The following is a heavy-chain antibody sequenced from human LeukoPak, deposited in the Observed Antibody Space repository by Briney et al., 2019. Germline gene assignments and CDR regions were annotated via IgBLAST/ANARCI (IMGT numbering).Heavy chain of an antibody. CDR3: AKDAVAGTWLHY. CDR2: IRGDGRTT. Sequence: GGSLRLSCAASGFTFGGYAMHWVRQAPGKGLEWVSLIRGDGRTTSCAGSVKGRFTISRDNSKNSLYLQMSSLRGEDTAMYYCAKDAVAGTWLHYWGQGTLVTVSS. J-gene: IGHJ4*02. V-gene: IGHV3-43*02. CDR1: GFTFGGYA. D-gene: IGHD6-19*01.